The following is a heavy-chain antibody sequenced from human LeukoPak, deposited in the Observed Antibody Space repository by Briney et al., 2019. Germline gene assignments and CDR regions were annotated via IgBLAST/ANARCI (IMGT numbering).Heavy chain of an antibody. Sequence: ASVKVSCKASGCTFTSYDINWVRQAPGQGLEWMGIINPSGGSTSYAQKFQGRVTMTRDTSTSTVYMELSSLRSEDTAVYYCARDRSSPRYFDLWGRGTLVTVSS. J-gene: IGHJ2*01. CDR1: GCTFTSYD. D-gene: IGHD6-19*01. V-gene: IGHV1-46*01. CDR3: ARDRSSPRYFDL. CDR2: INPSGGST.